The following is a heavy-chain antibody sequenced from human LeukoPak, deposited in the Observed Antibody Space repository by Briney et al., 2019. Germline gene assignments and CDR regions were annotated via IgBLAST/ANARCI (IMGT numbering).Heavy chain of an antibody. D-gene: IGHD3-3*02. J-gene: IGHJ4*02. CDR1: GFPFGSFV. V-gene: IGHV3-21*01. Sequence: GGSLRLSCAASGFPFGSFVMSWVRQAPGKGLEWVSSISSSSSYIYYADSVKGRFTISRDNAKNSLYLQMNSLRAEDTAVYYCATQGSRLSHWGQGTLVTVS. CDR3: ATQGSRLSH. CDR2: ISSSSSYI.